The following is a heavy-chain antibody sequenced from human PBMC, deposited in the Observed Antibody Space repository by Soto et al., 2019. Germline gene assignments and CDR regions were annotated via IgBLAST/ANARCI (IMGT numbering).Heavy chain of an antibody. CDR2: INHSGST. CDR3: ARAYSSSWYARPEYWYFDL. CDR1: GGSFSGYY. V-gene: IGHV4-34*01. J-gene: IGHJ2*01. D-gene: IGHD6-13*01. Sequence: SETLSLTCAVYGGSFSGYYWSWIRQPPGKGLEWIGEINHSGSTNYNPSLKSRVTISVDTSKNQFSLKLSSVTAADTAVYYCARAYSSSWYARPEYWYFDLWGRGTLVTVSS.